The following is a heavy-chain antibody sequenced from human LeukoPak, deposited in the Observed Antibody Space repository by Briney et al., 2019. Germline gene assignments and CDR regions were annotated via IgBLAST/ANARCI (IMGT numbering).Heavy chain of an antibody. D-gene: IGHD3-3*01. CDR3: AGESSYYDFWSGYPSFYYYYYMDV. V-gene: IGHV1-46*01. J-gene: IGHJ6*03. CDR1: GYTFTSYY. Sequence: GASVKVSCKASGYTFTSYYMHWVRQAPGQGLEWMGIINPSGGSTSYAQKFQGRVTISVDTSKNQFSLKLSSVTAADTAVYYCAGESSYYDFWSGYPSFYYYYYMDVWGKGTTVTVSS. CDR2: INPSGGST.